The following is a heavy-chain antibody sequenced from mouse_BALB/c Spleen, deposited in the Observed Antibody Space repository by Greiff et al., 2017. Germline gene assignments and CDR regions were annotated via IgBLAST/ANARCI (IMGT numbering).Heavy chain of an antibody. V-gene: IGHV1S81*02. CDR1: GYTFTRYW. D-gene: IGHD2-3*01. CDR3: ARSADGLLAMDY. J-gene: IGHJ4*01. Sequence: VLLQQPGADLVKPGASVKLSCQASGYTFTRYWMHWVKQRPGHGLEWIGEINPSNGRTNYNEKFKSKATLTVDKSPSTAYMQLSSLTSEDSAVYYCARSADGLLAMDYWGQGTAVTVSA. CDR2: INPSNGRT.